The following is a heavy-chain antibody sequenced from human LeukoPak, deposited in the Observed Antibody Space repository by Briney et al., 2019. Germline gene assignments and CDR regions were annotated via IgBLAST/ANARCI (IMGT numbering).Heavy chain of an antibody. CDR3: ARGQNVPA. Sequence: GGSLRLSCAASGFSFSNNYMNWVRQAPGKGLEWVSVIYSGGSTYYADSVKGRFTISRGNSKNTLYLQMNSLRAEDTAVYYCARGQNVPAWGQGTLVTVSS. CDR2: IYSGGST. CDR1: GFSFSNNY. J-gene: IGHJ4*02. D-gene: IGHD1-1*01. V-gene: IGHV3-53*01.